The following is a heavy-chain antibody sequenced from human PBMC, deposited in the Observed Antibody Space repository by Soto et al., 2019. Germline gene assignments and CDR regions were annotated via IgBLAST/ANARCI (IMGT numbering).Heavy chain of an antibody. J-gene: IGHJ4*02. CDR3: AKKDRLYGVAVAFDY. V-gene: IGHV3-23*01. CDR2: ISGDGVSK. D-gene: IGHD6-19*01. CDR1: GISFSDNA. Sequence: VKLLESGGGLVKPGGSLRLSCAASGISFSDNAMSWVRQAPGKGLEWISAISGDGVSKLYADYVRGLFTISRDNEANTLYLQMSSLRTEDTALYYGAKKDRLYGVAVAFDYWGQGTLVTVSS.